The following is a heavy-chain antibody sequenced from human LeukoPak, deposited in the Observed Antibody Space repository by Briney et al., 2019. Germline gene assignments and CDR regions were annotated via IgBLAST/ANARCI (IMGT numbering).Heavy chain of an antibody. Sequence: GGSLRLSCAASGFTVSSNYMSWVRQAPGKGLECVSVIYSGGSTYYADSVKGRFTISRDDSKNTLYLQMNSLRAEDTAVYYCARDGEYCSGGSCYNYWGQGTLVTVSS. CDR2: IYSGGST. V-gene: IGHV3-53*01. J-gene: IGHJ4*02. CDR1: GFTVSSNY. D-gene: IGHD2-15*01. CDR3: ARDGEYCSGGSCYNY.